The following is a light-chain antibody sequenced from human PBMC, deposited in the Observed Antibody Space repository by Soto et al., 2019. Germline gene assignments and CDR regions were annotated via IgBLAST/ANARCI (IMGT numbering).Light chain of an antibody. CDR2: SNS. J-gene: IGLJ1*01. CDR3: AAWDDSLNGYV. Sequence: QSVLTQPPSASGTPGQRITISCSGSSSNVGTYSVNWYQHLPGTAPKRLIYSNSQRPSGVPDRFSGSKSGTSASLAISGLQSEDEADYYCAAWDDSLNGYVFGPGTKVTVL. CDR1: SSNVGTYS. V-gene: IGLV1-44*01.